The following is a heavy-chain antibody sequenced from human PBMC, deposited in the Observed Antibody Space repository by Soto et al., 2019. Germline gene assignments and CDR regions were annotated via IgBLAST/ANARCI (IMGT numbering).Heavy chain of an antibody. Sequence: ASVKVSCKAIGYSFTSHYMHWVRQAPGQGLEWMGTIYPGGVNIGYAQKFKGRVTITKDTSTSTVYMELNSLRSEDTAVYYCARDYNCISTSCYGYWYYGMDVWGQGTTVTVSS. CDR1: GYSFTSHY. J-gene: IGHJ6*02. CDR3: ARDYNCISTSCYGYWYYGMDV. D-gene: IGHD2-2*01. V-gene: IGHV1-46*01. CDR2: IYPGGVNI.